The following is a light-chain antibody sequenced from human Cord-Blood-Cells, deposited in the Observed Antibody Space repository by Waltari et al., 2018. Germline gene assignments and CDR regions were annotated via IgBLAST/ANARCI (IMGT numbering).Light chain of an antibody. V-gene: IGLV2-14*01. CDR1: SSDVGGYNY. J-gene: IGLJ2*01. CDR2: DVS. Sequence: QSALTQPASVSGSPGQSLTISCTGTSSDVGGYNYVPWYQQPPGKAPKLMIYDVSNRPSGVSNRFSGSKSGNTASLTISGLQAEDEADYYCSSYTSSSSVVFGGGTKLTVL. CDR3: SSYTSSSSVV.